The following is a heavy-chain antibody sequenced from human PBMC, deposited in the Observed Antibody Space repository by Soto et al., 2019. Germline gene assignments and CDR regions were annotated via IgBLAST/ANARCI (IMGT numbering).Heavy chain of an antibody. V-gene: IGHV1-69*13. D-gene: IGHD3-22*01. J-gene: IGHJ6*02. Sequence: SVKVSCKASGGTFSSYAISWVRQAPGQGLEWMGGIIPIFGTANYAQKFQGRVTITADESTSTAYMELSSLRSEDTAVYYCAKYYYDSSGYYSDYYYGMDVWGQGTTVTVS. CDR2: IIPIFGTA. CDR1: GGTFSSYA. CDR3: AKYYYDSSGYYSDYYYGMDV.